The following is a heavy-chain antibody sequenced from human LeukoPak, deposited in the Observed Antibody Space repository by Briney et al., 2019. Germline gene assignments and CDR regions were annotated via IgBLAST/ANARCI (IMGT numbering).Heavy chain of an antibody. CDR2: FYYSGST. D-gene: IGHD3-10*01. V-gene: IGHV4-39*07. CDR3: ARDLPRISASGLAAFDI. CDR1: GGSISSSRYY. Sequence: SETLTLTCTVSGGSISSSRYYWGWIRQPPGKGLEWIGSFYYSGSTYYHPSLKSRVTISADTSKSQFSLRLSSVTAADTAVYYCARDLPRISASGLAAFDIWGQGTMVTVSS. J-gene: IGHJ3*02.